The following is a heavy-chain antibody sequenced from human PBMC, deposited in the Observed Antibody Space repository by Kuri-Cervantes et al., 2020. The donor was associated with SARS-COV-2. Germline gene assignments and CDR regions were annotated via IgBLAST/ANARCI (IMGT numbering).Heavy chain of an antibody. CDR2: IYYSGST. D-gene: IGHD3-3*01. CDR3: ARQMMSSITIFGVVITRNWFDP. Sequence: GSLRLSCTVSGGSISSSSYYWGWIRQPPGKGLEWIGSIYYSGSTYYNPSLRSRVTISIDTSKNQFSLKLSSVTAADTAVYYCARQMMSSITIFGVVITRNWFDPWGQATLATVSS. V-gene: IGHV4-39*01. CDR1: GGSISSSSYY. J-gene: IGHJ5*02.